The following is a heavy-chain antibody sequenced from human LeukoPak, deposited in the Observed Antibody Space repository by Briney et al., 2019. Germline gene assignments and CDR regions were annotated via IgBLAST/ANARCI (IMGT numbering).Heavy chain of an antibody. CDR3: ARGTRSGYGPLYMDV. CDR1: GYTFTGYY. Sequence: ASVKVSCKASGYTFTGYYMHWVRQAPGQGLEWMGWINPNSGGTNYAQKFQGRVTMTRDTSISTAYMELSRLRSDDTAVYYCARGTRSGYGPLYMDVWGKGTTVTVSS. D-gene: IGHD5-12*01. CDR2: INPNSGGT. J-gene: IGHJ6*03. V-gene: IGHV1-2*02.